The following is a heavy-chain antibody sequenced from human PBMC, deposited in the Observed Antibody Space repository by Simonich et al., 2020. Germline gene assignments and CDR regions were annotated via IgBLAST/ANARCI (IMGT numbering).Heavy chain of an antibody. D-gene: IGHD2-2*01. V-gene: IGHV1-2*02. J-gene: IGHJ3*02. CDR3: ARDPVVPAAIRNAFDI. CDR2: SNPNSGGT. Sequence: QVQLVQSGAEVKKPGASVKVSCKASGYTFTGYYMHWVRQAPGQGLVWRGWSNPNSGGTNYAQKFQGRVTMTRDTSISTAYMELSRLRSDDTAVYYCARDPVVPAAIRNAFDIWGQGTMVTVSS. CDR1: GYTFTGYY.